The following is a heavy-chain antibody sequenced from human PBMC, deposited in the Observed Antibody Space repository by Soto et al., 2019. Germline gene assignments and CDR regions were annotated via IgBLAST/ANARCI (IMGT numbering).Heavy chain of an antibody. V-gene: IGHV4-34*01. CDR1: GGFVSSGSYY. CDR2: MSYSGGH. CDR3: ARVERGNATTVVDAFDI. Sequence: QVQLQQWGAGLLKPSETLSLTCAVYGGFVSSGSYYWSWIRQPPGKGLGWIGEMSYSGGHHFNPSLRSRVTISVDTSKNKFSLKMASVTAADTALYYCARVERGNATTVVDAFDIWGPGTMVTVSS. D-gene: IGHD3-16*01. J-gene: IGHJ3*02.